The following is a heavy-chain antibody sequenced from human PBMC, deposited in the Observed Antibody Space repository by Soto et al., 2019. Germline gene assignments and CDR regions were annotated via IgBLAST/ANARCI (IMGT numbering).Heavy chain of an antibody. V-gene: IGHV1-69*13. CDR3: ARRNIAHYYYYYGMDV. CDR2: IIPIFGTA. Sequence: SVKVSCKASGGTFSSYAISWVRQAPGQGLEWMGGIIPIFGTANYAQKFQGRVTITADESTSTAYMELSSLRSEDTAVYYCARRNIAHYYYYYGMDVWGQGTTVTVSS. D-gene: IGHD6-13*01. J-gene: IGHJ6*02. CDR1: GGTFSSYA.